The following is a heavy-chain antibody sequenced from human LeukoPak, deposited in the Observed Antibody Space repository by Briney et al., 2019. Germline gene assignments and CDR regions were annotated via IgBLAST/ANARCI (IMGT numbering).Heavy chain of an antibody. J-gene: IGHJ4*02. CDR3: ARGTCSNSGCRPYFDY. CDR1: GGSISNYY. V-gene: IGHV4-59*01. CDR2: IYYSGST. Sequence: PSETLSLTCAVYGGSISNYYWSWIRQPPGKGLEWIGYIYYSGSTNYNPSLKSRVTISADTSKSQFSLNLSSVTAADTAVYYCARGTCSNSGCRPYFDYWGRGTQVTVSS. D-gene: IGHD2/OR15-2a*01.